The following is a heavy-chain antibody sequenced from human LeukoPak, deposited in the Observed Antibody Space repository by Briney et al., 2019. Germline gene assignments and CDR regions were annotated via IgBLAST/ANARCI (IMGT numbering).Heavy chain of an antibody. CDR3: ARGNILTGYNSDY. V-gene: IGHV4-34*01. CDR1: GGSFSGYY. Sequence: KPSETLSLTCAVYGGSFSGYYWSWIRQPPGKGLEWIGEINHSGSTNYNPSLKSRVTISVDTSKNQFSLKLSSVTAADTAVYYCARGNILTGYNSDYWGQGTLVTVSS. CDR2: INHSGST. D-gene: IGHD3-9*01. J-gene: IGHJ4*02.